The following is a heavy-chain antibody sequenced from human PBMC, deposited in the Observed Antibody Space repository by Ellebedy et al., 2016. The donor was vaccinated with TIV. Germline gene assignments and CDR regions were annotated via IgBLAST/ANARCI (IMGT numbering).Heavy chain of an antibody. V-gene: IGHV4-59*01. Sequence: MPSETLSLTCAVYGGSFSSYYWSWIRQPPGKGLEWIGYIYYSGSTNYNPSLKSRVTISVDTSKNQFSLKLSSVTAADTAVYYCAVTYYYDSSGYEADAFDIWGQGTMVTVSS. D-gene: IGHD3-22*01. CDR2: IYYSGST. CDR3: AVTYYYDSSGYEADAFDI. J-gene: IGHJ3*02. CDR1: GGSFSSYY.